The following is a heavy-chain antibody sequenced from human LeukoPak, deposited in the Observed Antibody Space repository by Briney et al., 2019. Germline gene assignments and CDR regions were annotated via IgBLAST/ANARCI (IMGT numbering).Heavy chain of an antibody. D-gene: IGHD5-18*01. Sequence: PGGSLRLSCAASGFTFSHHGLHWVRQAPGKGLEWVAVIAFDGSHTYSSDSVKGRFTISRDNSRNTLYLQMNGLRLDDTAIYYCAREGPGYDSGFHLGDPFDHWGQGTLVTVSS. CDR1: GFTFSHHG. V-gene: IGHV3-30*03. CDR3: AREGPGYDSGFHLGDPFDH. CDR2: IAFDGSHT. J-gene: IGHJ4*02.